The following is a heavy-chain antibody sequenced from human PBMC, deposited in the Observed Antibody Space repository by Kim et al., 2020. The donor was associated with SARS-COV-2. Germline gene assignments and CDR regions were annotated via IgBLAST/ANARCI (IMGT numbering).Heavy chain of an antibody. V-gene: IGHV1-46*01. CDR3: ARDHEVVTAVFDY. D-gene: IGHD2-21*02. Sequence: YAQKFQGRVTMTRDTSTSTVYMELSSLRSEDTAVYYCARDHEVVTAVFDYWGQGTLVTVSS. J-gene: IGHJ4*02.